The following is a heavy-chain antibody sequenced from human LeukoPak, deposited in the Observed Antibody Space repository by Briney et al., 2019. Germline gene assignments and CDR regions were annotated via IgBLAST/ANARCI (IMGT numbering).Heavy chain of an antibody. CDR3: ARGADQEFDF. V-gene: IGHV1-46*02. Sequence: GASVTVSCKSSGHTFNNHFIHWVRQAPGQGLEWMAMINPRDGTTRTLQKFQGRVTMTRDTSTSTLYMGLSSLRSEDTATYFCARGADQEFDFWGQGTLVTVSS. J-gene: IGHJ4*02. CDR2: INPRDGTT. CDR1: GHTFNNHF.